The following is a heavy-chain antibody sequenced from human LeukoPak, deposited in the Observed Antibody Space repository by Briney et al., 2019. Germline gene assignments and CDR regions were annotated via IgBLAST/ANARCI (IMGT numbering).Heavy chain of an antibody. V-gene: IGHV1-18*01. CDR3: ARTSGSSHYYYYYMDV. J-gene: IGHJ6*03. CDR2: IGAYNGNT. Sequence: ASVKVSCKASGYTFTSYGISWVRQAPGQGLEWMGWIGAYNGNTNYAQKLQGRVTMTTDTSTSTAYMELRSLRSDDTAVYYCARTSGSSHYYYYYMDVWGKGTTVTVSS. CDR1: GYTFTSYG. D-gene: IGHD3-10*01.